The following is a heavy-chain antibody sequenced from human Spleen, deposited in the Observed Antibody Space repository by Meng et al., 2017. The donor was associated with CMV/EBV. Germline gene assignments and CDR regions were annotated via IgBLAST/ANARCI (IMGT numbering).Heavy chain of an antibody. CDR1: GYTFTGYY. Sequence: ASVKVSCKASGYTFTGYYMHWVRQAPGQGLEWMGWISGYNGDTKYAQKVQGRVTMTADTSTSTAYMELSRLKSDDTAVYYCARARYCTGSSCYWFDPWGQGTLVTVSS. J-gene: IGHJ5*02. CDR2: ISGYNGDT. CDR3: ARARYCTGSSCYWFDP. V-gene: IGHV1-18*04. D-gene: IGHD2-8*02.